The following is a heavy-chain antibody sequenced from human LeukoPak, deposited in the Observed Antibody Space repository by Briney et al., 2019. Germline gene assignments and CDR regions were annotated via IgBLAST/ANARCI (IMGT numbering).Heavy chain of an antibody. V-gene: IGHV1-8*01. D-gene: IGHD6-13*01. CDR3: ARVPIAAAGIYYFDY. Sequence: ASVKVSCKASGYTFTSYDINWVRQATGQGLEWMGWMNPNSGNTGYAQKFQGRVTMTRNTSISTAYMELSSLGSEDTAVYYCARVPIAAAGIYYFDYWGQGTLVTVSS. J-gene: IGHJ4*02. CDR1: GYTFTSYD. CDR2: MNPNSGNT.